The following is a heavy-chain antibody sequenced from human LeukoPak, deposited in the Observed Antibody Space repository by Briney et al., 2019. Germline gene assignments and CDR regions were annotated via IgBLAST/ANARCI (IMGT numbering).Heavy chain of an antibody. CDR2: IKQDGSEK. V-gene: IGHV3-7*01. CDR1: GFTFSSYW. J-gene: IGHJ6*03. Sequence: GGSLRLSCAASGFTFSSYWMSWVRQAPGKGLEWVANIKQDGSEKYYVDSVKGRFTISRDNAKNSLYLQMNSLRAEDTAVYYCARVSVGATDYYYYMDVWGKGTTVTVSS. D-gene: IGHD1-26*01. CDR3: ARVSVGATDYYYYMDV.